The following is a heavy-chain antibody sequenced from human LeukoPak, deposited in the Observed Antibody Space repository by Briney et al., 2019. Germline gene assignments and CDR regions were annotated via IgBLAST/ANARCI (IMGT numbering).Heavy chain of an antibody. CDR1: GFTLSSNY. V-gene: IGHV3-53*01. J-gene: IGHJ5*02. CDR2: IYSGGST. CDR3: AREGSGSYYNPNWFDP. D-gene: IGHD3-10*01. Sequence: GGSLRLSCAASGFTLSSNYMSWVRQAPGKGLEWVSVIYSGGSTYYADSVKGRFTISRDNAKNSLYLQMNSLRAEDTAVYYCAREGSGSYYNPNWFDPWGQGTLVTVSS.